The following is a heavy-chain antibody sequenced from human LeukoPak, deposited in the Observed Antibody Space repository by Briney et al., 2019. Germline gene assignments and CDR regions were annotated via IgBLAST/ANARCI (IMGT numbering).Heavy chain of an antibody. CDR2: ISSRSTVI. V-gene: IGHV3-48*01. J-gene: IGHJ4*02. CDR1: GFTFSTYS. D-gene: IGHD6-19*01. CDR3: AREAVAGRGFDY. Sequence: PGGSLRLSCAASGFTFSTYSMTWVRQAPGKGLEWVSYISSRSTVIYYADSQRGRFTISRDNAKNSLYLQVNSLRVEDTALYFCAREAVAGRGFDYWGQGALVTVSS.